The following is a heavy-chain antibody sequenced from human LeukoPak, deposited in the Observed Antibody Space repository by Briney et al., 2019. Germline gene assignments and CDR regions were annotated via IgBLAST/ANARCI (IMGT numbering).Heavy chain of an antibody. Sequence: SETLSLTCTVPGGSISSSYWSWIRQPAGKGLEWVGRIYTSGSTSYTPSLMSRVTMSVDTSKNQFSMKLSSVTAADTAVYYGARTYSSSWYGNWFDPWGQGTLVTVSS. J-gene: IGHJ5*02. D-gene: IGHD6-13*01. V-gene: IGHV4-4*07. CDR2: IYTSGST. CDR1: GGSISSSY. CDR3: ARTYSSSWYGNWFDP.